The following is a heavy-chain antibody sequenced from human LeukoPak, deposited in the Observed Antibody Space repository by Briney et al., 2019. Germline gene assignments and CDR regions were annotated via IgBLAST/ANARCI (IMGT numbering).Heavy chain of an antibody. J-gene: IGHJ3*02. CDR2: ISRGGGAT. V-gene: IGHV3-23*01. CDR1: GFTFSNAW. Sequence: GGSLRLSCAASGFTFSNAWMSWVRQAPGKGLEWVSGISRGGGATYYAVSVKGRFTLSRDSSKNTLYLQMNSLRADDTALYYCAKGPGTDAFDIWGQGTMVTVSS. CDR3: AKGPGTDAFDI.